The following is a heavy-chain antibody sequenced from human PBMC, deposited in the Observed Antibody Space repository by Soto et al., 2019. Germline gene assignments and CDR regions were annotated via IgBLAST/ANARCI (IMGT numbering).Heavy chain of an antibody. J-gene: IGHJ6*03. CDR2: ISGSGGST. CDR3: AKGHSGSFYYYYMDV. CDR1: GFTFSTYA. Sequence: GGSLRLSCAASGFTFSTYAMSWVRQAPGKGLEWVSAISGSGGSTYYADSVKGRFTISRDNSKNTLYLQMNSLRGEDTAVYYCAKGHSGSFYYYYMDVWGKGTTVTVSS. D-gene: IGHD3-10*01. V-gene: IGHV3-23*01.